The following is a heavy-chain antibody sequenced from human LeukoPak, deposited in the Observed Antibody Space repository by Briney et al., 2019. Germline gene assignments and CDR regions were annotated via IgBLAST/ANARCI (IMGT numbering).Heavy chain of an antibody. CDR3: AKGRDGY. CDR2: ISGDGGRT. Sequence: GGSLRLSCTASGFTFSSYAMTWVRQAPGKGLKWVSAISGDGGRTFYADSVMGRFTISRDNSKNTVFLQMNSLRAEDTAVYYCAKGRDGYWGRGTLVTVSS. CDR1: GFTFSSYA. J-gene: IGHJ4*02. V-gene: IGHV3-23*01.